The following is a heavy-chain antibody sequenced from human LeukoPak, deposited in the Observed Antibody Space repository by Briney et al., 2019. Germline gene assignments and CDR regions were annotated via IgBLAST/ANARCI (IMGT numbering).Heavy chain of an antibody. V-gene: IGHV1-18*01. CDR1: GYTFTSYG. CDR3: ARDKLVLGGSGSYRWFDP. D-gene: IGHD3-10*01. Sequence: GASVKVSCKASGYTFTSYGISWVRQAPGQGLEWMGWISAYNGNTNYAQKLQGRVTMTTDTSTSTAYMELRSLRSDDTAVYYCARDKLVLGGSGSYRWFDPWGQGTLVTVSS. J-gene: IGHJ5*02. CDR2: ISAYNGNT.